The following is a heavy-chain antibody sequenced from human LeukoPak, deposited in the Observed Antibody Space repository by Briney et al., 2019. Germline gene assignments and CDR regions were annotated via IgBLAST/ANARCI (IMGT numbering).Heavy chain of an antibody. J-gene: IGHJ6*03. V-gene: IGHV3-9*01. Sequence: GGSLRLSCAASGFGFSTYAMSWVRQAPGKGLEWVSGISWNSGVVAYMDSVKGRFTISRDNAMSSLYLQMSSLKVEDTAHYYCAKIAVPIPRRYHIDVWGKGITVTVSS. D-gene: IGHD2-2*02. CDR3: AKIAVPIPRRYHIDV. CDR2: ISWNSGVV. CDR1: GFGFSTYA.